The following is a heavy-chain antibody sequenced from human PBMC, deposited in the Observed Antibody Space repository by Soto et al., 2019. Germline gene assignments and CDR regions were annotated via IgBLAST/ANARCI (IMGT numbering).Heavy chain of an antibody. CDR3: ARDPRSWNYVGFWDY. Sequence: QVQLVQSGAEVKKPGASMKISCKASGYLFMDYYIHWLRQAPVQGLEWMGVINPDGGSSSYAQRSQGRLTGTVVASTSTVFLDLNSVTVDDTALYFCARDPRSWNYVGFWDYWGQGTLVTVST. CDR2: INPDGGSS. V-gene: IGHV1-46*01. CDR1: GYLFMDYY. D-gene: IGHD3-16*01. J-gene: IGHJ4*02.